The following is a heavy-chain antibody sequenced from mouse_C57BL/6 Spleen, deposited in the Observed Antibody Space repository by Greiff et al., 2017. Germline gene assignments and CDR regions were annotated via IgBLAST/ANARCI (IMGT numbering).Heavy chain of an antibody. J-gene: IGHJ4*01. CDR1: GYSITSGYY. D-gene: IGHD2-1*01. V-gene: IGHV3-6*01. CDR3: ARDYGNYDAMDY. CDR2: ISYDGSN. Sequence: EVKLQESGPGLVKPSQSLSLTCSVTGYSITSGYYWNWIRQFPGNKLEWMGYISYDGSNNYNPSLKNRISITCDTSKNQFFLKLNSVTTEDTATYYCARDYGNYDAMDYWGQGTSVTVSS.